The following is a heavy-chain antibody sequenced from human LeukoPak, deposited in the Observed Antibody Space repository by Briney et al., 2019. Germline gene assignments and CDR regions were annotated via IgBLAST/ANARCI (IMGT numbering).Heavy chain of an antibody. J-gene: IGHJ4*02. CDR2: IKQDGSEK. D-gene: IGHD3-22*01. CDR3: ARVYGVRGDSSGPAGY. V-gene: IGHV3-7*01. Sequence: PGGSLRLSCAASGFTFSSYAMSWVRQAPGKGLEWVANIKQDGSEKYYVDSVKGRFTISRDNAKNSLYLQMNSLRAEDTAVYYCARVYGVRGDSSGPAGYWGQGTLVTVSS. CDR1: GFTFSSYA.